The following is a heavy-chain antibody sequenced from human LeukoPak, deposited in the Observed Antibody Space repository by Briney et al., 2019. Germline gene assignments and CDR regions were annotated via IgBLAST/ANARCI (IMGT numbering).Heavy chain of an antibody. CDR3: TTSTTVTAYWYLDL. V-gene: IGHV3-15*01. D-gene: IGHD4-17*01. CDR2: IKSKTDGGTT. Sequence: PGGSLRLSCAASGFTFSNAWMSWVRQAPGKGLEWVGRIKSKTDGGTTDYAAPVKGRFTISRDDSKNTLYLQMNSLKTEDTAVYYCTTSTTVTAYWYLDLWGRGTLVTVSS. CDR1: GFTFSNAW. J-gene: IGHJ2*01.